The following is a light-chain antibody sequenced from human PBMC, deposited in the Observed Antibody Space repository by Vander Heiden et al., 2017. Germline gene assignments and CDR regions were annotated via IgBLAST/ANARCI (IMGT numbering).Light chain of an antibody. CDR3: NSRDSSGNHP. CDR2: GKN. Sequence: SSELTQDPAVSVALGQTVRITCQGDSLRSYYASWYQQEPGQAPVLVIYGKNNRPSGIPDRFSGSSSGNTASLTITGAQAEDEADYYCNSRDSSGNHPFGGGTKLTVL. V-gene: IGLV3-19*01. CDR1: SLRSYY. J-gene: IGLJ2*01.